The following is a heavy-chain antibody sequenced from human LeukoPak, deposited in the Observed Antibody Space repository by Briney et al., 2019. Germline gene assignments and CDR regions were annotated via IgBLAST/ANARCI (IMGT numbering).Heavy chain of an antibody. CDR1: GYTFTGYY. Sequence: ASVKVSCKASGYTFTGYYMHWVRQAPGQGLEWMGWINPNSGGTNYAQKFQGRVTMTRDTSISTACMELSRLRSDDTAVYYCASTRSENFFFDYWGQGTLVTVSS. D-gene: IGHD2-2*01. CDR3: ASTRSENFFFDY. CDR2: INPNSGGT. J-gene: IGHJ4*02. V-gene: IGHV1-2*02.